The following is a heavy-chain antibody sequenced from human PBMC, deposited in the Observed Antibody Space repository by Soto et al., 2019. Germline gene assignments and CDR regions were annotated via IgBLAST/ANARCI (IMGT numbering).Heavy chain of an antibody. CDR1: GGTFSSYA. CDR2: IIPIFGTA. Sequence: VKVSCKASGGTFSSYAISWVRQAPGQGLEWMGGIIPIFGTANYAQKFQGRVTITADKSTSTAYMELSSLRSEDTAVYYCARXPGGFGEPDYYYYGMDVWGQGTTVTVSS. D-gene: IGHD3-10*01. J-gene: IGHJ6*02. V-gene: IGHV1-69*06. CDR3: ARXPGGFGEPDYYYYGMDV.